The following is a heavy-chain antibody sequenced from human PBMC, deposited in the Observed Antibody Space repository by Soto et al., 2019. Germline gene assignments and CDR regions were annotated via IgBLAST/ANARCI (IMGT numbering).Heavy chain of an antibody. CDR2: ISGSGGST. CDR1: GFTFSSYA. D-gene: IGHD3-10*01. CDR3: AKDPGSYYYGSVRNSYFDY. V-gene: IGHV3-23*01. Sequence: LRLSCAASGFTFSSYAMNWLRQAPGKGLEWVSAISGSGGSTYYADSVKGRFTISRDNSKNTRYLQMSSLRAEDTAVYYCAKDPGSYYYGSVRNSYFDYWGQGTLVTVSS. J-gene: IGHJ4*02.